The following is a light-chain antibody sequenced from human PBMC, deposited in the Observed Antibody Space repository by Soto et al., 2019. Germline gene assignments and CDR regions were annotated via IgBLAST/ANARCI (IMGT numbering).Light chain of an antibody. CDR1: NIGSKS. Sequence: SYELTQPPSVSVAPGKTARITCGGNNIGSKSVHWYQQKPGQAPVLVIYYNSDRPSRIPERFSGSNSGNTATLTISRVEAGDEADYYCQVWDSSSDHPYVFGTGTKLTVL. CDR3: QVWDSSSDHPYV. J-gene: IGLJ1*01. V-gene: IGLV3-21*04. CDR2: YNS.